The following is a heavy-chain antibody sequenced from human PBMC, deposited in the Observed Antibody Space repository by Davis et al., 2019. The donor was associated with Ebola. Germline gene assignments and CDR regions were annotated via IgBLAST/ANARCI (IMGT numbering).Heavy chain of an antibody. CDR1: GYTFTTYD. D-gene: IGHD3-10*01. J-gene: IGHJ6*02. Sequence: ASVKVSCKTSGYTFTTYDINWVRQATGQGLEWVGWMNPNNGIAGYAQNFRGRVTMTRDTSISTAYMELSSLRSNDTAVYYCARGVQGDIRRGMDVWGQGTTVTVS. CDR3: ARGVQGDIRRGMDV. CDR2: MNPNNGIA. V-gene: IGHV1-8*01.